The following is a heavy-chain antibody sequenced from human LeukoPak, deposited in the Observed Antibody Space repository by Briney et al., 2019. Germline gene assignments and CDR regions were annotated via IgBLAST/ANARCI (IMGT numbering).Heavy chain of an antibody. CDR2: ISYDGSNK. CDR1: GFTFSSYG. D-gene: IGHD2-2*01. CDR3: ARSPLGVVPAASNY. Sequence: GGSLRLSCAASGFTFSSYGMHWVRQAPGKGLEWVAVISYDGSNKYYADSVKGRFTISRDNAKNSLYLQMNSLRAEDTAVYYCARSPLGVVPAASNYWGQGTLVTVSS. V-gene: IGHV3-30*03. J-gene: IGHJ4*02.